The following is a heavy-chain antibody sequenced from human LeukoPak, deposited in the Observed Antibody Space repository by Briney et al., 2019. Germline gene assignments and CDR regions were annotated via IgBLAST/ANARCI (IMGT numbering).Heavy chain of an antibody. CDR2: INPNSGGT. D-gene: IGHD1-26*01. V-gene: IGHV1-2*02. J-gene: IGHJ4*02. CDR1: GYTFTGYY. Sequence: GASVKVSCKASGYTFTGYYMHWVRQAPGQGLEWMGWINPNSGGTNYAQKFQGRVTMTRDTSISTAYMELGRLRSDDTAVYYCARDKVEGYSGSYFRPYYFDYWGQGTLVTVSS. CDR3: ARDKVEGYSGSYFRPYYFDY.